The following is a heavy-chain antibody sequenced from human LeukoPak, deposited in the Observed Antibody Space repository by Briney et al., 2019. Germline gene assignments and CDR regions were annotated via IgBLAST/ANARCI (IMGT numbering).Heavy chain of an antibody. D-gene: IGHD3-22*01. CDR3: AKTGDYYDGDDY. CDR2: INEDGTSA. V-gene: IGHV3-74*01. Sequence: PGGSLRLSCAASGFGFSVYWMHWVRQAPGKGLVWVAHINEDGTSASHADSVKGRFTISRDNAKNTLYLQINSLRAEDTAVYYCAKTGDYYDGDDYWGQGTLVTVSS. CDR1: GFGFSVYW. J-gene: IGHJ4*02.